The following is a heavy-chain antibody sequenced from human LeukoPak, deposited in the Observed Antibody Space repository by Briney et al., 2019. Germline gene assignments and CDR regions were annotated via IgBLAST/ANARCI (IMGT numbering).Heavy chain of an antibody. J-gene: IGHJ6*03. V-gene: IGHV4-39*01. Sequence: SETLSLTCTVFGGSISSSSYYWGWIRQPPGKGLEWIGSIYYSGSTYYNPSLKSRVTISVDTSKNQFSLKLSSMTAADTAVYYCARSNWNYVYYYYYYMDVWGKGTTVTVSS. CDR1: GGSISSSSYY. CDR3: ARSNWNYVYYYYYYMDV. CDR2: IYYSGST. D-gene: IGHD1-7*01.